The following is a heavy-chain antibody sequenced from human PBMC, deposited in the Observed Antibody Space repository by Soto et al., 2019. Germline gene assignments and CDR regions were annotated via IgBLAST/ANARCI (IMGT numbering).Heavy chain of an antibody. CDR1: GGYTSSGDYY. D-gene: IGHD6-13*01. CDR3: ARERPDGSRLDP. CDR2: IYYSGST. V-gene: IGHV4-30-4*01. J-gene: IGHJ5*02. Sequence: PSETLSLTCTVSGGYTSSGDYYWSWIRQPPGKGLEWIGYIYYSGSTYYNPSLKSRVTISVDTSKNQFSLKLSSVTAADTAVYYCARERPDGSRLDPWGQGTLVTVSS.